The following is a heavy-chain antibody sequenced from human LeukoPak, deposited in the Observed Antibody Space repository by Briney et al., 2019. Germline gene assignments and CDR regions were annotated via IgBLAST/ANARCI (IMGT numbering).Heavy chain of an antibody. CDR3: ARERVSGEQQLVLYY. CDR2: ISYDESTK. V-gene: IGHV3-30-3*01. Sequence: PGGSLRLSCAASGFTFSIFAMHWVRQAPVKGLEWVAVISYDESTKYYADSVKGRFTISRDNSKNTLYLQMNSLRAEDTAVYYCARERVSGEQQLVLYYWGQGTLVTVSS. D-gene: IGHD6-13*01. CDR1: GFTFSIFA. J-gene: IGHJ4*02.